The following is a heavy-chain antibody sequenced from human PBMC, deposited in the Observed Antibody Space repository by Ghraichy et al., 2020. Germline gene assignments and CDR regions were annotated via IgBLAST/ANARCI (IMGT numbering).Heavy chain of an antibody. Sequence: GGSLKLSCAASGFTFSAGTLHWVRQPSGKGLEWVGRIRGKTNNYATAYTASVKGRFTISRDDSRNTAYLQMNSLKTEDTAVYYCTRTWDGSDFYPDFDSWGQGILVTVSS. V-gene: IGHV3-73*01. CDR2: IRGKTNNYAT. CDR1: GFTFSAGT. CDR3: TRTWDGSDFYPDFDS. D-gene: IGHD2-21*02. J-gene: IGHJ4*02.